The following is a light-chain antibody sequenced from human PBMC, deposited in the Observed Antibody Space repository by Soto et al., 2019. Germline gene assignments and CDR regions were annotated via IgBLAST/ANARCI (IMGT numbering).Light chain of an antibody. Sequence: QSALTQPASVSGSPGQSITISCTGTSSDVGGYDYVSWYQQHPGKAPTLLIYDVINRPSGVSFRFSGSKSGNTASLTISGLQAEDEAEYYCSSYTRSSISVSGTGTKLTVL. CDR1: SSDVGGYDY. V-gene: IGLV2-14*01. J-gene: IGLJ1*01. CDR2: DVI. CDR3: SSYTRSSISV.